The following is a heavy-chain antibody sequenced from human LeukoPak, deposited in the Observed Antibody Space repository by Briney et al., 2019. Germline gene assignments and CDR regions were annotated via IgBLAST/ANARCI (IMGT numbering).Heavy chain of an antibody. V-gene: IGHV4-38-2*02. J-gene: IGHJ5*02. CDR2: IYYSGST. CDR3: ARVPVVVPSGWFDP. CDR1: GYSISSGYY. D-gene: IGHD2-2*01. Sequence: SETLSLTCSVSGYSISSGYYWGWIRQPPGKGLEWIGSIYYSGSTYYNPSLKSRVTISVDTSKNQFSLKLSSVTAADTAVSYCARVPVVVPSGWFDPWGQGTLVTVSS.